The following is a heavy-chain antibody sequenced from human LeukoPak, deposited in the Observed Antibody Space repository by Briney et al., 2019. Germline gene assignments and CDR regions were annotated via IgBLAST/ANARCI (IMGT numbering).Heavy chain of an antibody. CDR1: GGTFSSYA. CDR3: ASSQYSSGWSTSLAFDY. CDR2: IIPIFGTA. D-gene: IGHD6-19*01. V-gene: IGHV1-69*05. Sequence: SVKVSCKASGGTFSSYAISWVRQAPGQGLEWMGGIIPIFGTANYAQKFQGRVTITTDESTSTAYMELSSLRSEDTAVYYCASSQYSSGWSTSLAFDYWGQGTLVTVSS. J-gene: IGHJ4*02.